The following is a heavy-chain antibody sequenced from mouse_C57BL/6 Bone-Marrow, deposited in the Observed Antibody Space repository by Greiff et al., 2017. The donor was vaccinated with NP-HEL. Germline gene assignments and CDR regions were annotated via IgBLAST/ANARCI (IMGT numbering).Heavy chain of an antibody. CDR2: IDPSDSYT. CDR3: ARGTGPAWFAY. D-gene: IGHD4-1*01. J-gene: IGHJ3*01. V-gene: IGHV1-69*01. CDR1: GYTFTSYW. Sequence: QVQLKQPGAELVMPGASVKLSCKASGYTFTSYWMHWVKPRPGQGLEWIGEIDPSDSYTNYNQKFKGKSTLTVDKSSSTAYMQLSSLTSEDSAVYYCARGTGPAWFAYWGQGTLVTVSA.